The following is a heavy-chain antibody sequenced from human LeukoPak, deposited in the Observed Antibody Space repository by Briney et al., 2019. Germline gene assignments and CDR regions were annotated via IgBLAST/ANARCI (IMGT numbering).Heavy chain of an antibody. V-gene: IGHV3-21*01. D-gene: IGHD5-18*01. J-gene: IGHJ4*02. CDR1: GFIFRSYS. CDR2: ISSSSTYI. CDR3: ARDVGYSYGDWG. Sequence: GGSLRLSCAASGFIFRSYSMNWVRQAPGKGLEWVSFISSSSTYIYYADSVKGRFTISRDNAKNSLYLQMNSLRAEDTAVYHCARDVGYSYGDWGWGQGTLVTVSS.